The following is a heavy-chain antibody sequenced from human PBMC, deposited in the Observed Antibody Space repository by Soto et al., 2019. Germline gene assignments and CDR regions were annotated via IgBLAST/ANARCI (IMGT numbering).Heavy chain of an antibody. V-gene: IGHV3-30*18. D-gene: IGHD2-21*02. Sequence: QVHLVESGGGVVQPGRSLRLSCAASGFPFSSYGMHWVRQAPGKGLEWVAVVSYDGNNRYYADSVKGRFTISRDNSKNTLYLQVNSLRAGDTAVYYCAKDVGGLTAHFRDYYYYYGMDVWGQGTTVTVSS. CDR1: GFPFSSYG. J-gene: IGHJ6*02. CDR3: AKDVGGLTAHFRDYYYYYGMDV. CDR2: VSYDGNNR.